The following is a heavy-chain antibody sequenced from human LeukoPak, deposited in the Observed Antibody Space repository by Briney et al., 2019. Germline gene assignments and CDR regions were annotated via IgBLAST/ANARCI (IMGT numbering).Heavy chain of an antibody. V-gene: IGHV3-23*01. CDR3: AKDRKNHYYDSSAYPYYFDY. CDR1: GFSFNSDW. CDR2: ISGSGGST. D-gene: IGHD3-22*01. J-gene: IGHJ4*02. Sequence: GGSLRLSCAASGFSFNSDWMDWVRQAPGKGLEWVSAISGSGGSTYYADSVKGRFAISRDNSKNTLYLQMNSLRAEDTAVYYCAKDRKNHYYDSSAYPYYFDYWGQGTLVTVSS.